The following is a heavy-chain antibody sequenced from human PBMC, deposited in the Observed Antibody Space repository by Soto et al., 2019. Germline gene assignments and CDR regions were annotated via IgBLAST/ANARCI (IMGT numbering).Heavy chain of an antibody. J-gene: IGHJ4*02. Sequence: SETLSLTCAVYGGSFSAYYWSWIRQPPGKGLEWIGEINHSGGTSYNPSLKSRVTISVDTSKSQFSLKLTSVTAADRAVYYCARGSVDTVDSSGFYECWGQGTTVSVSS. V-gene: IGHV4-34*01. CDR3: ARGSVDTVDSSGFYEC. CDR2: INHSGGT. CDR1: GGSFSAYY. D-gene: IGHD3-22*01.